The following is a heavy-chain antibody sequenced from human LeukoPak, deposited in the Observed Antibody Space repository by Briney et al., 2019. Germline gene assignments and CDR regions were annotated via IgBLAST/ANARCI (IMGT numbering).Heavy chain of an antibody. CDR1: GFTFSSYG. J-gene: IGHJ2*01. V-gene: IGHV3-30*02. CDR2: IRYDGSNK. CDR3: AKVAAERCSSTSCPRLSWYFDL. D-gene: IGHD2-2*01. Sequence: SGGSLRLSCAASGFTFSSYGMHWVRQAPGKGLEWVAFIRYDGSNKYYADSVKGRYTISRDNSKNTLYLQMNSLRAEDTAVYYCAKVAAERCSSTSCPRLSWYFDLWGRGTLVTVSS.